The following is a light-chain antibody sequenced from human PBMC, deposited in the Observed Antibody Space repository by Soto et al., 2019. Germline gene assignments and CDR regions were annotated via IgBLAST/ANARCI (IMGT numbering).Light chain of an antibody. CDR1: SSDVGGYNY. Sequence: QSALTQPPSASGSPGQSVTISCTGTSSDVGGYNYVSWYQQHPGKVPKLMIYEVSKRPSGVPDRFSGSKSGNTASLTVSGLQAEDEADYYWSSYAGRNIDYVFGSGTKVTVL. CDR2: EVS. V-gene: IGLV2-8*01. J-gene: IGLJ1*01. CDR3: SSYAGRNIDYV.